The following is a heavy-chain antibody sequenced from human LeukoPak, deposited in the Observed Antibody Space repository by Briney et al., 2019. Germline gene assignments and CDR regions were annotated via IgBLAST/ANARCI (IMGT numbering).Heavy chain of an antibody. V-gene: IGHV1-2*02. D-gene: IGHD2-2*01. CDR1: GYTFTAYY. J-gene: IGHJ4*02. CDR3: AREEYCSTSSCAHDY. CDR2: MNPNSGDT. Sequence: ASVKVSRKASGYTFTAYYMHWVRQAPGQGLEWMGWMNPNSGDTNYAQNFQDRVTMTRDTSIRTAYMELSRLTSDDTAVYYCAREEYCSTSSCAHDYWGQGTLVTVSS.